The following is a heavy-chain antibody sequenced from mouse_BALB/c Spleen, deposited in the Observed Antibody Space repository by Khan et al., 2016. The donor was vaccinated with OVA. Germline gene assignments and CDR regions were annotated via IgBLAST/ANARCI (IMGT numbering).Heavy chain of an antibody. J-gene: IGHJ4*01. D-gene: IGHD2-13*01. CDR1: GYTFSSYC. CDR2: ISRGSSYT. V-gene: IGHV5-6*02. Sequence: EVELVESGGDLVKPGGSLKLSCTASGYTFSSYCISWVRQTPDKRLEWVATISRGSSYTYYPDNLKGRFTISRDNSKNTLYLQLSSLKSEDTAMSSCARRPGDDAGYDMDYWGQGTSVTVSS. CDR3: ARRPGDDAGYDMDY.